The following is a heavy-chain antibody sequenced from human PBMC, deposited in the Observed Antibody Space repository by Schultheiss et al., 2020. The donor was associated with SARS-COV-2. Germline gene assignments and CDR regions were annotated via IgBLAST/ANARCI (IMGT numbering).Heavy chain of an antibody. CDR3: ARGTLIGSSWYYDYYYGMDV. CDR2: ILYDGSNK. CDR1: GLTFSSYG. Sequence: GGSLRLSCAASGLTFSSYGMHWVRQAPGKGLEWVAVILYDGSNKYYADSVKGRFTISRDNSKNTLYLQMNSLRAEDTAVYYCARGTLIGSSWYYDYYYGMDVWGQGTTVTVSS. J-gene: IGHJ6*02. D-gene: IGHD6-13*01. V-gene: IGHV3-33*01.